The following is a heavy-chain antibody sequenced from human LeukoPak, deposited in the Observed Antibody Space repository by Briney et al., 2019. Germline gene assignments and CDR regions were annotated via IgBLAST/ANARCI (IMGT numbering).Heavy chain of an antibody. Sequence: GGSLRLSCAASGCTFSSYAMSWVRQPPGKGLEWVSAMSGSGGSTYYADFVKGRFTISGENSKNTLYLQMKSLRAEDTAVYYCAKDPKRLVLGYFQDWGQGTLVTVSS. J-gene: IGHJ1*01. CDR1: GCTFSSYA. D-gene: IGHD4/OR15-4a*01. CDR2: MSGSGGST. CDR3: AKDPKRLVLGYFQD. V-gene: IGHV3-23*01.